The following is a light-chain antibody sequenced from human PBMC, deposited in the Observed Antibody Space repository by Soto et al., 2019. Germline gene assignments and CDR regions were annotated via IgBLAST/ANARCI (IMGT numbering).Light chain of an antibody. CDR1: SSNIGRDT. Sequence: QAVVTQPPSASGTPGQRVTISCSGSSSNIGRDTVNWYQQLPGAALKVLIYSNNRRPSGVPDRFSGSKSGTSGSLAISGLQSEDEAHYYCASWDDSLNGPVFGGGTKLTVL. J-gene: IGLJ2*01. V-gene: IGLV1-44*01. CDR2: SNN. CDR3: ASWDDSLNGPV.